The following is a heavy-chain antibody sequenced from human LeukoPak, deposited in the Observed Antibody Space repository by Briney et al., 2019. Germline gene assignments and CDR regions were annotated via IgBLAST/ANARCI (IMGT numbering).Heavy chain of an antibody. CDR1: GGSIISDTYY. J-gene: IGHJ4*02. CDR2: IDYTGNT. V-gene: IGHV4-39*01. CDR3: ASRPVNYPVDN. D-gene: IGHD1-7*01. Sequence: PSETLSLTCTVPGGSIISDTYYWGWIRQPPGRGLEWIGNIDYTGNTYYNPSLRSRVTISVDTSKNQFSLNLRSVTAADTAVYYCASRPVNYPVDNWGQGTLVTVSS.